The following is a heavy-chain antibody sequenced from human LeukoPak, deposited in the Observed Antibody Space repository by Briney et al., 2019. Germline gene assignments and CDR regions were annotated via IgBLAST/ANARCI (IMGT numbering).Heavy chain of an antibody. V-gene: IGHV4-59*01. CDR2: IYYSGST. D-gene: IGHD6-13*01. CDR3: ARGGYRSSWYYFDY. CDR1: GGSISSYY. J-gene: IGHJ4*02. Sequence: SETLSLTCTVSGGSISSYYWSWIRQPPGKGLEWIGYIYYSGSTNYNPSLKSRVTISVDTSKNQFSLKLSSVIAADTAVYYCARGGYRSSWYYFDYWGQGTRVTVSS.